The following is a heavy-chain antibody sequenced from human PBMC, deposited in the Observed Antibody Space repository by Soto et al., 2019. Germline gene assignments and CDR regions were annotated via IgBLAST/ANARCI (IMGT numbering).Heavy chain of an antibody. Sequence: GGSLRLSCAASGFTCRSYDMSWVRQAPGKGLEWVSTILVGGSTYYPDSVKGRFTISGDNSKNTLFLQMNSLTAGDTAVYYCAKATATGGGAFDICGQGTMVTVSS. V-gene: IGHV3-23*01. CDR1: GFTCRSYD. CDR3: AKATATGGGAFDI. J-gene: IGHJ3*02. D-gene: IGHD2-8*02. CDR2: ILVGGST.